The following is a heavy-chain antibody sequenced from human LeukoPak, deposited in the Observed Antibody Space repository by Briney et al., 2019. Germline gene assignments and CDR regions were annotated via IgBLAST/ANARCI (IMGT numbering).Heavy chain of an antibody. CDR3: ARDRVWGYYYDSRLGYYFDY. CDR2: IRAYNGNT. V-gene: IGHV1-18*01. D-gene: IGHD3-22*01. J-gene: IGHJ4*02. Sequence: ASVKVSCKASGYTFTSYGISWVRQAPGQGLEWKGWIRAYNGNTNYAQKLQGRVTMTTDTSTSTAYMELRSLRSDDTAVYYCARDRVWGYYYDSRLGYYFDYWGQGTLVTVSS. CDR1: GYTFTSYG.